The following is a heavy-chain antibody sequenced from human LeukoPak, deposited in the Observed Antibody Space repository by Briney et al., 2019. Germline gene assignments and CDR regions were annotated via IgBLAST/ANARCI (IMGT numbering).Heavy chain of an antibody. CDR1: GFTFSSYE. J-gene: IGHJ4*02. D-gene: IGHD4-11*01. CDR2: ISSSGGTI. Sequence: GGSLRLSCAASGFTFSSYEMNWVRQTPGKGLEWLSYISSSGGTIYYADSVKGRFTISRDNAKSSLYLQMNGLRAEDTAVYYCARDSRQQLFDYWGQGTLVTVSS. V-gene: IGHV3-48*03. CDR3: ARDSRQQLFDY.